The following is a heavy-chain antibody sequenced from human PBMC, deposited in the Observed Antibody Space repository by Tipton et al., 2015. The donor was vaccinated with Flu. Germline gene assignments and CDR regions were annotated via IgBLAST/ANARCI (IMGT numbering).Heavy chain of an antibody. CDR3: ARDKTKYGMDV. CDR2: IYYSGST. V-gene: IGHV4-59*01. CDR1: GGSISSYY. D-gene: IGHD1-1*01. Sequence: TLSLTCTVSGGSISSYYWSWIRQPPGKGLEWIGYIYYSGSTNYNPSLKSRVTISVDTSKNQFSLKLSSVTAADTAVYYCARDKTKYGMDVWGQGTPVTVSS. J-gene: IGHJ6*02.